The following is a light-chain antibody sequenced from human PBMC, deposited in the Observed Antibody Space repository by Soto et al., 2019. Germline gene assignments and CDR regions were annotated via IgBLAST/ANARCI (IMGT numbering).Light chain of an antibody. J-gene: IGLJ2*01. Sequence: QSVLTQPPSVSGAPGQRVTISCTGSSSNIGAGYDVHWYRQLPGAAPKLLIYGNSNRPSGVPDRFSGSKSGTSASLAITGLQAEDEAVYYCQSFDSSVVFGGGTKLTVL. CDR3: QSFDSSVV. V-gene: IGLV1-40*01. CDR2: GNS. CDR1: SSNIGAGYD.